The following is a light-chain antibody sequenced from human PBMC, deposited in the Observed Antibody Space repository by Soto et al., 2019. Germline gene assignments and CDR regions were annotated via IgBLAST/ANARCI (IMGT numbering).Light chain of an antibody. J-gene: IGKJ1*01. CDR3: MQRIEFPWT. Sequence: VTPGEPASISCRSSQSLLHSNGYNYLDWYLQKPGQSPQLLIYLGSNRASGVPDRFSGSGSGTDFTLKISRVEAEDVGVYYCMQRIEFPWTFGQGTKVDI. CDR1: QSLLHSNGYNY. V-gene: IGKV2-28*01. CDR2: LGS.